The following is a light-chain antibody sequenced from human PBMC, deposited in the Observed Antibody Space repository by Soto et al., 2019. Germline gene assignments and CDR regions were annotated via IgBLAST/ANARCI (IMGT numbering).Light chain of an antibody. J-gene: IGLJ3*02. CDR3: SSYTNSNTRV. CDR1: SSDIGGYNY. Sequence: QAVVTQPASVSGSPGQSITISCTGTSSDIGGYNYVSWYQQHPGKAPKLMLYEVSNRPSGVSNRFSGSKSGNTASLTISGLQAEDEADYYCSSYTNSNTRVFGGGTKLTVL. V-gene: IGLV2-14*01. CDR2: EVS.